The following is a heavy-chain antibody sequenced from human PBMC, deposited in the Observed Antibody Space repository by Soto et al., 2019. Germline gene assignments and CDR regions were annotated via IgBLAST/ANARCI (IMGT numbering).Heavy chain of an antibody. V-gene: IGHV1-69*02. CDR1: GGTFSNYT. J-gene: IGHJ6*03. CDR2: IIPILNIA. Sequence: QVQLVQSGAEVKKPGSSVKVSCKASGGTFSNYTISWVRQAPGQGLEWMGRIIPILNIANYAQKFQGRVTINADKSTSTTYMELSSLRSEDTAVYYCARVSEMGTATKGYYCYMDVWGKGTTVTVPS. CDR3: ARVSEMGTATKGYYCYMDV. D-gene: IGHD4-17*01.